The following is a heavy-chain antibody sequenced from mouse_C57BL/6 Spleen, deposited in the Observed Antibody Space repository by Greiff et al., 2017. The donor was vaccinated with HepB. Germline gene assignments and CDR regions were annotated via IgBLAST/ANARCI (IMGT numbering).Heavy chain of an antibody. CDR1: GFTFSDYY. CDR2: ISNGGGST. D-gene: IGHD1-1*01. V-gene: IGHV5-12*01. J-gene: IGHJ3*01. Sequence: EVKLEESGGGLVQPGGSLKLSCAASGFTFSDYYMYWVRQTPEKRLEWVAYISNGGGSTYYPDTVKGRFTISRDNAKNTLYLQMSRLKSEDTAMYYCARKNYGSSPAWFAYWGQGTLVTVSA. CDR3: ARKNYGSSPAWFAY.